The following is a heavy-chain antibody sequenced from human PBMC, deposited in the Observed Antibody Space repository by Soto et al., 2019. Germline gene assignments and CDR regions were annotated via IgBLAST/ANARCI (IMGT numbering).Heavy chain of an antibody. D-gene: IGHD3-22*01. J-gene: IGHJ4*02. V-gene: IGHV4-30-4*01. CDR2: IYYSGST. Sequence: SETLSLTCTVSCGSISSGDYYWSWIRQPPGKGLEWIGYIYYSGSTYYNPSLKSRVTISVDTSKNQFSLKLSSVTAADTAVYYCARSQSSGPYFDYWGQGTLVTVSS. CDR3: ARSQSSGPYFDY. CDR1: CGSISSGDYY.